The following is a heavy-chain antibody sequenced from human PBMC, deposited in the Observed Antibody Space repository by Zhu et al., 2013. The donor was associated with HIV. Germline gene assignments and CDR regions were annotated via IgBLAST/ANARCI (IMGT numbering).Heavy chain of an antibody. CDR3: ARDRLLWFGDFSSEGLDV. J-gene: IGHJ6*02. D-gene: IGHD3-10*01. Sequence: QVQLEQSGAEVKKPGASVKVSCLASGYTFTGYYIHWVRQAPGQGLEWMGSLNPKSGDSSFAQKFQGRVTLTRDTSFNIVYMELTRLTSDDTAIYYCARDRLLWFGDFSSEGLDVWGQGDHGSPVSS. V-gene: IGHV1-2*02. CDR1: GYTFTGYY. CDR2: LNPKSGDS.